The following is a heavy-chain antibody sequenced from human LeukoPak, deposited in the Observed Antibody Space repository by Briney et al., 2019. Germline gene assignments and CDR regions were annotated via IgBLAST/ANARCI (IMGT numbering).Heavy chain of an antibody. CDR3: ARLGYCSGGSCYSGAN. CDR1: GGTFSSYA. CDR2: IIPILGIA. J-gene: IGHJ4*02. Sequence: GASVKVSCKASGGTFSSYAISWVRQAPGQGLEWMGRIIPILGIANYAQKFQGRVTITADKSTSTAYMELSSLRSEDTAVYYCARLGYCSGGSCYSGANWGQGTLVTVSS. V-gene: IGHV1-69*04. D-gene: IGHD2-15*01.